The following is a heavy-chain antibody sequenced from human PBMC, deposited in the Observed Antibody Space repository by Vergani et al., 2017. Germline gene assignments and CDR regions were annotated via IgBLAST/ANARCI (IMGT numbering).Heavy chain of an antibody. D-gene: IGHD2-15*01. Sequence: QVQLVQSGAEVKKPGSSVKVSCKASGGTFSNYAISWVRQAPGQGPEWMGGIIPMFGTANYAQKFQGRVTITADESTSTAYMELNSLRSEDTAVYYCATGGIGACSGGTCYLFDYWGQGTLVTVSS. V-gene: IGHV1-69*01. CDR2: IIPMFGTA. CDR3: ATGGIGACSGGTCYLFDY. J-gene: IGHJ4*02. CDR1: GGTFSNYA.